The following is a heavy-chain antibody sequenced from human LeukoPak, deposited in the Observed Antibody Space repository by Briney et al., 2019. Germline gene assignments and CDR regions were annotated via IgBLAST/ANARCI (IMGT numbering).Heavy chain of an antibody. CDR1: GFTFSSYA. CDR3: AKARPMVRGVITPYYFDY. Sequence: GGSLRLSYAASGFTFSSYAMSWVRQAPGKGLEWVSAISGSGGSTYYADSVKGRFTISRDNSKNTLYLQMNSLRAEDTAVYYCAKARPMVRGVITPYYFDYWGQGTLVTVSS. V-gene: IGHV3-23*01. CDR2: ISGSGGST. J-gene: IGHJ4*02. D-gene: IGHD3-10*01.